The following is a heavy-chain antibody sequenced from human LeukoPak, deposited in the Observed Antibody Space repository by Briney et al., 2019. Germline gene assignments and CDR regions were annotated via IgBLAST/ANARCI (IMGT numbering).Heavy chain of an antibody. CDR2: IIPIFGTA. D-gene: IGHD1-26*01. Sequence: SVKVSCKASGGTYSSYAISWVRQAPGQGLEWMGGIIPIFGTANYAQKFQGRVTITADESTSTAYMELSSLRSEDTAVYYCAVHSGSYYAAFDYWGQGTLVTVSS. CDR1: GGTYSSYA. V-gene: IGHV1-69*13. J-gene: IGHJ4*02. CDR3: AVHSGSYYAAFDY.